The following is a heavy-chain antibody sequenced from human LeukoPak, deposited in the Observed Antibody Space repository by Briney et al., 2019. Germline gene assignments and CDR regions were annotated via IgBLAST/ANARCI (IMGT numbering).Heavy chain of an antibody. Sequence: PSETLSLTCTVSGYSISYGYFWAWIRQAPGKGLEWIGSVYHTGSTHYTPSFKSRVTISLDTSKNHFSLKLTSVTAADTAVYFCASLTRDGYHFEWWGRGTLVTVSS. CDR3: ASLTRDGYHFEW. CDR1: GYSISYGYF. V-gene: IGHV4-38-2*02. D-gene: IGHD6-13*01. J-gene: IGHJ4*02. CDR2: VYHTGST.